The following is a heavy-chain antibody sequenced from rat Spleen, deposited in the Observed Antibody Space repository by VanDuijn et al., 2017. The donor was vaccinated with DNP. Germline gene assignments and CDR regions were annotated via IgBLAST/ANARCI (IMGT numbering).Heavy chain of an antibody. Sequence: EVQLVESGGGLVQPGRSMKLSCAASGFTFSDYGMAWVLQAPAKGLEWVASIGTGGGNTYYRDSVKGRFTISRDNAKSTLYLQMDSLRSEDTATYYCARRAPFDYWGQGVMVTVSS. CDR2: IGTGGGNT. J-gene: IGHJ2*01. CDR1: GFTFSDYG. V-gene: IGHV5-25*01. CDR3: ARRAPFDY. D-gene: IGHD3-1*01.